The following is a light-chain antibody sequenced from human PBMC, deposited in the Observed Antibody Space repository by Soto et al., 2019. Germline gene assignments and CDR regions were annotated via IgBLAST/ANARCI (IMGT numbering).Light chain of an antibody. V-gene: IGKV3-20*01. J-gene: IGKJ4*01. CDR3: QQYGRSPLT. Sequence: EIVLTQSPGTLSLSAGESATLSCRASQRVVSNYLAWYQQKPGQAPRLLIYGASNGAPGIPQRFSGSGSATDFTLTISRLEPEDFAVYFCQQYGRSPLTFGGGTKVDLK. CDR2: GAS. CDR1: QRVVSNY.